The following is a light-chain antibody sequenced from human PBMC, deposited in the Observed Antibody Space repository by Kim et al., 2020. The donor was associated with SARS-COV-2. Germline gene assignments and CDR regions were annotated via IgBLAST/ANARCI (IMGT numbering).Light chain of an antibody. J-gene: IGLJ2*01. CDR3: QGWDSSTEV. CDR1: KLGDKY. CDR2: QDS. Sequence: SYELTQPPSVSVSLGQTASITCSGDKLGDKYACWYQQKPGQSPVLVIYQDSMRPSGIPERFSGSNSGNTATLTISGTQAMDEADYYCQGWDSSTEVFDGG. V-gene: IGLV3-1*01.